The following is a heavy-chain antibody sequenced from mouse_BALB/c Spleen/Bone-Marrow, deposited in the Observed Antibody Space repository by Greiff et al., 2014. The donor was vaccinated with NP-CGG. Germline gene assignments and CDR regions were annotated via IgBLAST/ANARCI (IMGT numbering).Heavy chain of an antibody. CDR2: IYPGNSDT. CDR1: GYSFTGYW. Sequence: VQLQQSGTVLTRPGASVKMSCKASGYSFTGYWMHWVKQRPGQGLEWIGAIYPGNSDTTYNQKFKGKAKLTAVTSASTAYMELSSLTNEDSAVYYCTRNWDWYFDVWGAGTTVTVSS. J-gene: IGHJ1*01. CDR3: TRNWDWYFDV. D-gene: IGHD4-1*01. V-gene: IGHV1-5*01.